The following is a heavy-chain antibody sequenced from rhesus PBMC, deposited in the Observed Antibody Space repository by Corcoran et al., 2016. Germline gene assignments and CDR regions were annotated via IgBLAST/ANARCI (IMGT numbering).Heavy chain of an antibody. CDR3: ARLNYGWYFDL. J-gene: IGHJ2*01. Sequence: QVQLQESGPAVVKPSETLSLTCAVSGGSISSSNWWSWIRQSPGKGLEWIGGIYGSGGSTEYNPSLKMRVTISIDTSKNQFSLKLSSVTAADTAVYYCARLNYGWYFDLWGPGTPITISS. CDR2: IYGSGGST. CDR1: GGSISSSNW. V-gene: IGHV4-93*02. D-gene: IGHD3-9*01.